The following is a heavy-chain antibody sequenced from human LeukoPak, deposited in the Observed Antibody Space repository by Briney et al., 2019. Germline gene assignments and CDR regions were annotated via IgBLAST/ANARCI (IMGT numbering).Heavy chain of an antibody. CDR1: DGSISSYY. J-gene: IGHJ5*02. V-gene: IGHV4-59*12. D-gene: IGHD6-19*01. CDR3: ARRRSDLNWYDP. CDR2: IYYSGST. Sequence: SETLSLTCTVSDGSISSYYWSWIRQPPGKGLEWIGYIYYSGSTNYNPSLKSRVTIPVDTSKNQISLNLISVTAADTAIYYCARRRSDLNWYDPWGQGTLVTVSS.